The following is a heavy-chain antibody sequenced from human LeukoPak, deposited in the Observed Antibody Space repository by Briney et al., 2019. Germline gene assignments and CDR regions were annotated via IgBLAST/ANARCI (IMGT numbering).Heavy chain of an antibody. J-gene: IGHJ4*02. D-gene: IGHD3-22*01. CDR1: GGSISSGDYS. CDR2: IYYSGST. V-gene: IGHV4-30-4*01. CDR3: AFNPYYDSSGSLWY. Sequence: SETLSLTCIVSGGSISSGDYSWSWIRQPPGKGLEWIGYIYYSGSTYYNPSLKSRVTISVDTSKNQFSLKLSSVTAADTAVYYCAFNPYYDSSGSLWYWGQGTLVTVSS.